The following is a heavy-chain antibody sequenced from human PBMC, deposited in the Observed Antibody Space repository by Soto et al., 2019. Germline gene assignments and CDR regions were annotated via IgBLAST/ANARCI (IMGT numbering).Heavy chain of an antibody. J-gene: IGHJ4*02. CDR1: GGSFSGYY. CDR2: INHSGIT. CDR3: ARGSVDYNFWSGHYSRFYYFDF. Sequence: QVHLQQWGAGLLKSSETLSLTCAVYGGSFSGYYWSWIRQPPGKGLEWIGEINHSGITNYNPSLKSRVTISVDTSKNQFSLNLTSMTAADTAVYYCARGSVDYNFWSGHYSRFYYFDFWGQGTLVTVSS. D-gene: IGHD3-3*01. V-gene: IGHV4-34*01.